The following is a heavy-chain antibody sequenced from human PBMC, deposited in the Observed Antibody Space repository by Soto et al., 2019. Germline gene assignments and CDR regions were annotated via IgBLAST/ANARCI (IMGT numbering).Heavy chain of an antibody. CDR3: ARHDYDSSGYFY. D-gene: IGHD3-22*01. V-gene: IGHV4-59*08. Sequence: PSETLSLTCTVSGGSISSYYWSWIRQPPGKGLEWIGYIYYSGSTNYNPSLKSRVTISVDTSKNQFSLKLSSVTAADTAVYYCARHDYDSSGYFYWGQGTLVTVSS. CDR2: IYYSGST. CDR1: GGSISSYY. J-gene: IGHJ4*02.